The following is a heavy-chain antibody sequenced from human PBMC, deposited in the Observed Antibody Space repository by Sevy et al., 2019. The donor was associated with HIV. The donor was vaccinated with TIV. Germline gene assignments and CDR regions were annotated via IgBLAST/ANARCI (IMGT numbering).Heavy chain of an antibody. CDR2: IKSKTDGGTR. D-gene: IGHD3-3*01. Sequence: GGSLRLSCLASGFTVKKAWMSWVRQTPGKGLEWVGRIKSKTDGGTRDFAAVVKGRFAITRDDSKNTVSLQMDNLRTEDTAIYYCTAGVGTSDFDYWGQGILVTVSS. V-gene: IGHV3-15*01. J-gene: IGHJ4*02. CDR1: GFTVKKAW. CDR3: TAGVGTSDFDY.